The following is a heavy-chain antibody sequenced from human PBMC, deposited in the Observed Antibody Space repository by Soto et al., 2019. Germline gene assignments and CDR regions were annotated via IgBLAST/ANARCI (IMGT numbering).Heavy chain of an antibody. V-gene: IGHV1-69*13. Sequence: SVKVSCKASGGTFSSYAISLVRQAPGQGLEWMGGIIPIFGTANYAQKFQGRVTITADESTSTAYMELSSLRSEDTAVYYCARATKAYCGGDCYFVLDYWGQGTLVTVSS. CDR2: IIPIFGTA. D-gene: IGHD2-21*02. CDR1: GGTFSSYA. J-gene: IGHJ4*02. CDR3: ARATKAYCGGDCYFVLDY.